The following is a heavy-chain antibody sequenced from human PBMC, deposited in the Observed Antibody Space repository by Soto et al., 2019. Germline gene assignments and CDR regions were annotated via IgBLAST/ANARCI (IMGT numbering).Heavy chain of an antibody. J-gene: IGHJ4*02. CDR3: ARAYVDTAMVNFDY. Sequence: KSSETLSLTCSVSGGSISSYYWSWIRQPPGKGLEWSGYIYYSGSTNYNPSLKSRVTISVDTSKNQFSLKLSSVTAADTAVYYCARAYVDTAMVNFDYWGQGTLVTVSS. D-gene: IGHD5-18*01. V-gene: IGHV4-59*01. CDR1: GGSISSYY. CDR2: IYYSGST.